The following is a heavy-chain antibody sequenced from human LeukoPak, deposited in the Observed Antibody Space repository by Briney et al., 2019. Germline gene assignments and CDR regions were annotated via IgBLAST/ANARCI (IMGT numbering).Heavy chain of an antibody. V-gene: IGHV4-39*07. D-gene: IGHD6-19*01. Sequence: SETLSLTCTVSGGSISSSSYYWGWIRQPPGKGLEWIGSIYHSGSTYYNPSLKSRVTISVDTSKNQFSLKLRSVTAADTAVYYCARSVSGWPFFDYWGQGTLVTVSS. J-gene: IGHJ4*02. CDR3: ARSVSGWPFFDY. CDR2: IYHSGST. CDR1: GGSISSSSYY.